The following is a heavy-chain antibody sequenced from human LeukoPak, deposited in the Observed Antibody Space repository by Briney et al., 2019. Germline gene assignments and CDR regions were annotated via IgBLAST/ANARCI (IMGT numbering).Heavy chain of an antibody. D-gene: IGHD2-15*01. CDR3: AAYSGLGD. V-gene: IGHV3-21*01. Sequence: PGGSLRLSCAASGFTFSSHSMNWVRQAPGKGLEWVSSIGSSSSSIYYADSVKGRFTISRDNAKNSLYLQMTSLRAEDTAVYYCAAYSGLGDWGQGTLVTVSS. J-gene: IGHJ4*02. CDR2: IGSSSSSI. CDR1: GFTFSSHS.